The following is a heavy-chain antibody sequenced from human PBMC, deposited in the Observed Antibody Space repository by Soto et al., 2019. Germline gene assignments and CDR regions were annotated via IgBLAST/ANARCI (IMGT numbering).Heavy chain of an antibody. D-gene: IGHD4-17*01. CDR2: IYRSAYT. J-gene: IGHJ4*02. Sequence: SETLSLTCAVSGDSVSSGDYSWSWIRQPPGEGLELIGYIYRSAYTYYNPSLKSRVIISVDRSKNQFSLRLTSVTAADTAMYYCARGNGDYGNYYFDSWGQGILLTVSS. CDR3: ARGNGDYGNYYFDS. V-gene: IGHV4-30-2*01. CDR1: GDSVSSGDYS.